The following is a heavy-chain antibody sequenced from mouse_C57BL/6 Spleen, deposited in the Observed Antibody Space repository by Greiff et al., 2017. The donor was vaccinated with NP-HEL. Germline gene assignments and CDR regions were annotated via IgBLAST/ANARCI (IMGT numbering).Heavy chain of an antibody. CDR2: IYPGGGYT. CDR1: GYTFTNYW. CDR3: ARVPYGSSYPFDY. V-gene: IGHV1-63*01. J-gene: IGHJ2*01. D-gene: IGHD1-1*01. Sequence: VQLQQSGAELVRPGTSVKMSCKASGYTFTNYWIGWAKQRPGHGLEWIGDIYPGGGYTNYNEKFKGKATLTADKSSSTAYMQFSSLTSEDSAIYYCARVPYGSSYPFDYWGQGTTRTVSS.